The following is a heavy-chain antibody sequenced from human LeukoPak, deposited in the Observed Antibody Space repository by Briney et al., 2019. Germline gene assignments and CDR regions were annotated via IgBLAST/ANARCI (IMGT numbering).Heavy chain of an antibody. CDR2: ISTDGGGT. Sequence: GGSLRLSCSASGFTFNTYAMHWVRQAPGKGLEYVSAISTDGGGTYYADSVKGRFTISRDNSKNTLSLQTSSLRAEDTAVYYCVKYHNSCYSVWGQGTLVTVSS. CDR3: VKYHNSCYSV. V-gene: IGHV3-64D*06. D-gene: IGHD2-15*01. J-gene: IGHJ4*02. CDR1: GFTFNTYA.